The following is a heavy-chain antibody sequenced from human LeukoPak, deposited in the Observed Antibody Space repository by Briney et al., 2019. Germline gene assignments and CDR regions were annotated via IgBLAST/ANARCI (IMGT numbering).Heavy chain of an antibody. CDR2: ISAYSGNA. CDR1: GYTFTGYH. J-gene: IGHJ4*02. CDR3: GRERSHYFDY. Sequence: ASVKVSCKASGYTFTGYHMHWVRQAPGQGLEWVGLISAYSGNANYVQKLQGRVTMTTDTSTSTAYMELRSLTSDDTAVYYCGRERSHYFDYWGQGSLVTVSS. D-gene: IGHD6-13*01. V-gene: IGHV1-18*04.